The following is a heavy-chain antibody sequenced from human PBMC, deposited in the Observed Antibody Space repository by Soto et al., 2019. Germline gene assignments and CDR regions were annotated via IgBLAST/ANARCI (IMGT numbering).Heavy chain of an antibody. V-gene: IGHV1-46*01. CDR1: GYTFTSYY. CDR2: INPSGGST. Sequence: QVQLVQSGAEVKKPGASVKVSCKASGYTFTSYYMHWVRQAPGQGLEWMGIINPSGGSTSYAQKFQGRVTMTRDTSTSTVYMELSSLRSEDTAVYYCARDRIESEASPNWFDPWGQGTLVTVSS. J-gene: IGHJ5*02. D-gene: IGHD2-15*01. CDR3: ARDRIESEASPNWFDP.